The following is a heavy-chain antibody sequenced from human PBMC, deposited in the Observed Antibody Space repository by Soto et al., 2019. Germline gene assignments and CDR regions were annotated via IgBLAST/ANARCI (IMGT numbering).Heavy chain of an antibody. CDR3: ARRRGGGDPFFDY. Sequence: QVQLVESGGGVVQPGRSLRLSCAASGFTFNSYGMHWVRQAPGKGLEWVAVIWYDGSNKYYADSVEGRFIISRDNSKDTQYLQMNSLRAEDTAVYYCARRRGGGDPFFDYWGQGSLVTVSS. J-gene: IGHJ4*02. D-gene: IGHD3-10*01. CDR2: IWYDGSNK. CDR1: GFTFNSYG. V-gene: IGHV3-33*01.